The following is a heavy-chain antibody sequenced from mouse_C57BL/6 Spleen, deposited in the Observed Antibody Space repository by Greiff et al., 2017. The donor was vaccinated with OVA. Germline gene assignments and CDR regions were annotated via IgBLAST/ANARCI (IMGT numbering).Heavy chain of an antibody. V-gene: IGHV5-9-1*02. D-gene: IGHD1-1*01. Sequence: EVQLVESGEGLVKPGGSLKLSCAASGFTFSSYALSWVRQTPETRLEWVAYISSGGDYLYYADTVTVRFTLSRDNARNTLYLQMSSLKSEDTAMYYCTSSPYYGSSDYAMDDWGQGTSVTVSS. CDR1: GFTFSSYA. CDR3: TSSPYYGSSDYAMDD. J-gene: IGHJ4*01. CDR2: ISSGGDYL.